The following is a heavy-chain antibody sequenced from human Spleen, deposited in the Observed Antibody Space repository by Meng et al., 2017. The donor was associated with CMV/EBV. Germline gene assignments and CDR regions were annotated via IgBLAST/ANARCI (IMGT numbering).Heavy chain of an antibody. CDR3: ARAAWGGFDP. V-gene: IGHV4-59*02. CDR2: IYHSGNN. J-gene: IGHJ5*02. CDR1: GASVSSYY. D-gene: IGHD3-16*01. Sequence: SETLSLTCTVSGASVSSYYWSWIRQPPGKGLEWIGYIYHSGNNNYNPSLKSRVTISVDTSKNQFSLKLSSVTAADTAVYYCARAAWGGFDPWGQGTLVTVSS.